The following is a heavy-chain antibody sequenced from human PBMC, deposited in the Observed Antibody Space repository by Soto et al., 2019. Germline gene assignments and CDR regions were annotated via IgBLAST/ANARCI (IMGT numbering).Heavy chain of an antibody. CDR3: ASKAACGGDCYALDS. CDR2: IIPLFGTA. D-gene: IGHD2-21*02. Sequence: QVYLVQSGAEVKKPGSSVKISCKASGGIFSSNTINWVRQAAGQGLEWMGGIIPLFGTANYAEKFQGRVTITADKSTKTEYMELTSLRSEDTAVYYCASKAACGGDCYALDSCGQGTLVTVSS. V-gene: IGHV1-69*06. CDR1: GGIFSSNT. J-gene: IGHJ4*02.